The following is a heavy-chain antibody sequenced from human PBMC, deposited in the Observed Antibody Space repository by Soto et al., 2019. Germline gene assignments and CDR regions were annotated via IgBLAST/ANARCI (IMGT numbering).Heavy chain of an antibody. V-gene: IGHV3-23*01. D-gene: IGHD6-19*01. CDR3: ARSGWHDAFDI. J-gene: IGHJ3*02. Sequence: EVQLLESGGGLVQPGGSLRLSCAASGFIFTSYAMSWVRQAPGKGLEWVSGISNSGGSTDYADSVKGRFFISRDNSENTLYLQMNSLRAEDTAVYYCARSGWHDAFDIWGQGTMVTVSS. CDR2: ISNSGGST. CDR1: GFIFTSYA.